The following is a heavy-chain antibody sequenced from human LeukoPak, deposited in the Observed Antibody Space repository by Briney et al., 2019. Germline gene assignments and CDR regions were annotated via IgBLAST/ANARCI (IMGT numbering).Heavy chain of an antibody. CDR1: GGSISSYY. D-gene: IGHD2-2*01. Sequence: PSETLSLTCTVSGGSISSYYWSWIRQPPGKGLEWIGYIYYSGSTNYNPSLKSRVTISVDTSKNQFSLTLSSVTAADTAVYYCARSSTSWTYYYCGMDVWGQGTTVTVSS. V-gene: IGHV4-59*08. CDR3: ARSSTSWTYYYCGMDV. CDR2: IYYSGST. J-gene: IGHJ6*02.